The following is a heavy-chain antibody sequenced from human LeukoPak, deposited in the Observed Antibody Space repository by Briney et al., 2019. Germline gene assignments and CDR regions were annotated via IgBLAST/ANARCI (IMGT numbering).Heavy chain of an antibody. CDR2: ISSSSTTI. V-gene: IGHV3-48*04. J-gene: IGHJ4*02. CDR3: ATSSSYD. CDR1: GFTLSSYS. D-gene: IGHD6-13*01. Sequence: GSLRLSCAASGFTLSSYSMNWVRQAPGKGLEWVSYISSSSTTIYYADFVKGRFTISRDNAKNSLYLQMNSLRAEDTAVYYCATSSSYDWGQGTLVTVSS.